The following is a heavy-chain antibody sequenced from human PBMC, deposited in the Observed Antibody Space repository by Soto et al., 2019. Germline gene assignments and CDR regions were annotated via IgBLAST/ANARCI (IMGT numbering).Heavy chain of an antibody. CDR3: AKDQTGFFDSVGFY. J-gene: IGHJ4*02. CDR1: GFTFSSYA. Sequence: HPGGSLRLSCAASGFTFSSYAMSWVRQAPGKGLEWVSAVGGSGVSTYYADSVKGRFTISRDNSKNTLFLQMNSLRAEDTAVYYCAKDQTGFFDSVGFYWGQGTLVTVSS. D-gene: IGHD3-22*01. V-gene: IGHV3-23*01. CDR2: VGGSGVST.